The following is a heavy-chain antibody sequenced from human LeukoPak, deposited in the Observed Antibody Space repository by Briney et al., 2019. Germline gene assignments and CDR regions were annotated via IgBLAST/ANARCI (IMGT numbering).Heavy chain of an antibody. V-gene: IGHV4-34*01. CDR3: ARAGGSCYLG. Sequence: SETLSLTCAVYGGSFSGYYWSWIRQPPGKGLEWIGSIYHSGSTYYNPSLKSRVTISVDTSKNQFSLKLSSVTAADTAVYYCARAGGSCYLGWGQGTLVTVSS. D-gene: IGHD2-15*01. CDR1: GGSFSGYY. J-gene: IGHJ4*02. CDR2: IYHSGST.